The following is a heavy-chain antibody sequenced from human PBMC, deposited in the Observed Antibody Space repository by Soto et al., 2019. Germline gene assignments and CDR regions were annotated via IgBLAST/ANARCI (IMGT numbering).Heavy chain of an antibody. CDR2: INHSGST. Sequence: SETLSLTCAVYGGSFSGYYWSWIRQPPGKGLEWIGEINHSGSTNYNPSLKSRVTISVDTSKNQFSLKLSSVTAADTAVYYCAREFVVVPAAILRDYYYYYYMDVWGKGTTVTVSS. CDR1: GGSFSGYY. CDR3: AREFVVVPAAILRDYYYYYYMDV. V-gene: IGHV4-34*01. J-gene: IGHJ6*03. D-gene: IGHD2-2*02.